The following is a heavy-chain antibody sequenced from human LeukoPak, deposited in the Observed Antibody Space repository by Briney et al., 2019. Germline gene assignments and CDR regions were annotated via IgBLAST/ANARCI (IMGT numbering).Heavy chain of an antibody. CDR3: ARDTAVGGARSRFGELSFYYYGMDV. J-gene: IGHJ6*02. D-gene: IGHD3-10*01. CDR2: ISYDGSNK. Sequence: GRSLRLSCAASGFTFSSYAMHWVRQAPGKGLEWVAVISYDGSNKYYADSVKGRFTISRDNSKNTLYLQMNSLRAEDTAVYYCARDTAVGGARSRFGELSFYYYGMDVWGQGTTVTVSS. V-gene: IGHV3-30-3*01. CDR1: GFTFSSYA.